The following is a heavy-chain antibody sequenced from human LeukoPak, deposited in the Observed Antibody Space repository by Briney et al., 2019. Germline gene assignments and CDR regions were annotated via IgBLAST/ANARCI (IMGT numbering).Heavy chain of an antibody. D-gene: IGHD3-16*01. J-gene: IGHJ6*03. V-gene: IGHV3-7*01. CDR3: ARDPGQRGGYYYYYMDV. CDR1: EFTFSSYW. Sequence: PGRSLRLSCAASEFTFSSYWMSWVRQAPGKGLEWVANIKQDGSEKYYVDSVKGRFTISRDNAKNSLYLQMNSLRAEDTAVYYCARDPGQRGGYYYYYMDVWGKGTTVTVSS. CDR2: IKQDGSEK.